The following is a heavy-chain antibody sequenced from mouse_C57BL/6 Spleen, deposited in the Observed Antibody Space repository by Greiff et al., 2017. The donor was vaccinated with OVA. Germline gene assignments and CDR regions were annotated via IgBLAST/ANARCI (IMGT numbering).Heavy chain of an antibody. J-gene: IGHJ2*01. CDR3: ARSGYEYDVEYYFDY. CDR1: GFNIKDYY. Sequence: EVQLQQSGAELVKPGASVKLSCTSSGFNIKDYYMHWVKQRTEQGLEWIGRIDPEDGETKYAPKFQGKATITADTSSNTAYLQLSSLTSEDTAVYYCARSGYEYDVEYYFDYWGQGTTLTVSS. V-gene: IGHV14-2*01. D-gene: IGHD2-4*01. CDR2: IDPEDGET.